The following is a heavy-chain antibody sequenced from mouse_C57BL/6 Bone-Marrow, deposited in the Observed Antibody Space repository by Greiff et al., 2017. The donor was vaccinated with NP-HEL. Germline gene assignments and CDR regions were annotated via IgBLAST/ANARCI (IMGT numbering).Heavy chain of an antibody. D-gene: IGHD2-4*01. CDR2: INYDGSSS. V-gene: IGHV5-16*01. CDR3: AREGGLRRRTYAMDY. CDR1: GFTFSDYS. Sequence: EVNVVESEGGLVQPGSSMKLSCTASGFTFSDYSMAWVRQVPEKGLEWVANINYDGSSSSYLDSLKSRFIISRDNAKNILYLQISSLKSEDTATYYCAREGGLRRRTYAMDYWGQGTSVTVSS. J-gene: IGHJ4*01.